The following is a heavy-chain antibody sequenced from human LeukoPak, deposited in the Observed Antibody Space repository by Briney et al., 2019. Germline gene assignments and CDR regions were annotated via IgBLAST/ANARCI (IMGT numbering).Heavy chain of an antibody. V-gene: IGHV3-48*03. CDR1: GFTFSSYE. CDR2: ISSSGSTI. CDR3: ARVYSGSFSPFDY. Sequence: PGGSLRLSCAASGFTFSSYEMNWVRQVPGKGLEGVSYISSSGSTIYYADSVKGRFTISRDNAKNSLYLQMNSLRAEDTALYYCARVYSGSFSPFDYWGQGTLVTVSS. J-gene: IGHJ4*02. D-gene: IGHD1-26*01.